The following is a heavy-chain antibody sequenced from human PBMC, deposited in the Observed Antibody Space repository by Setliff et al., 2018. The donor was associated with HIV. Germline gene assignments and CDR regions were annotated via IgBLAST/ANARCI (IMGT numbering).Heavy chain of an antibody. CDR2: VSYDAERK. CDR3: AKDYWSYSSSWYYFDY. J-gene: IGHJ4*02. V-gene: IGHV3-30*18. D-gene: IGHD6-13*01. CDR1: GFTFRHYA. Sequence: SGGSLRLSCEASGFTFRHYAMHWVRQAPGKGLEWVAVVSYDAERKYYADSVKGRFTISRDDSKNTVYLQMNSLRAEDTAVYYCAKDYWSYSSSWYYFDYWGQGTLVTVSS.